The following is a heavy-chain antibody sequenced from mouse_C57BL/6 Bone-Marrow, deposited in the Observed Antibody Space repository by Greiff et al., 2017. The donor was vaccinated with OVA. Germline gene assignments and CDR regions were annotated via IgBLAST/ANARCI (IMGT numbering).Heavy chain of an antibody. CDR2: IRSKSNNYAT. Sequence: EVKLVESGGGLVQPKGSLKLSCAASGFSFNTYAMNWVRQAPGKGLEWVARIRSKSNNYATYYADSVKDRFTISRDDSESMLYLQMNNLKTEDTAMYYCVRQGDVFDYWGQGTTLTVSS. CDR1: GFSFNTYA. D-gene: IGHD3-3*01. CDR3: VRQGDVFDY. V-gene: IGHV10-1*01. J-gene: IGHJ2*01.